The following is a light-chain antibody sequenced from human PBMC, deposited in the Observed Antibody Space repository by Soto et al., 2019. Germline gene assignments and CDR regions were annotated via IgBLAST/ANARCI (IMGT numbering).Light chain of an antibody. J-gene: IGLJ2*01. CDR3: ASWDDSLNDVL. Sequence: QPVLTQPPSASGTPGQRVTISCSGSYSNFGSIIVNWYQHFPGTAPKLLIYNNNKRPSGVPDRFSASKSGTSVSLAISGLQSEDEAIYYCASWDDSLNDVLFGGGTKLTVL. CDR1: YSNFGSII. CDR2: NNN. V-gene: IGLV1-44*01.